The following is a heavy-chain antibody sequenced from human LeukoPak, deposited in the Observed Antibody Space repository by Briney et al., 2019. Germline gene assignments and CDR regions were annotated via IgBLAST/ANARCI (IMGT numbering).Heavy chain of an antibody. V-gene: IGHV4-61*02. CDR3: ARGVLTWFDP. CDR1: GGSINSAEHY. J-gene: IGHJ5*02. Sequence: SETLSLTCTVSGGSINSAEHYWSWIRQPVGKGLEWIGRIYTSVATNYNPYLKSRVTISLDTSNNEFSLNLTSATAADTGVYYCARGVLTWFDPWGQGTLVTVSS. D-gene: IGHD3-16*01. CDR2: IYTSVAT.